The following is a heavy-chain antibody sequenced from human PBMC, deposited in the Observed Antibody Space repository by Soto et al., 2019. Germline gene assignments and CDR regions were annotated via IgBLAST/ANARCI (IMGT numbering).Heavy chain of an antibody. V-gene: IGHV2-5*02. CDR3: AYHCRGVDGPPPGNNWFDP. D-gene: IGHD2-21*02. CDR1: GWSLTATGVG. Sequence: GPTLANPTPALTVTCSFSGWSLTATGVGVGWIRMPPGKALGWLALLYWDDDKRYTPSMRNSLTFAEVTTKNLVVPIMTNVDPADTGTYSCAYHCRGVDGPPPGNNWFDPWGQGTLVTVSS. CDR2: LYWDDDK. J-gene: IGHJ5*02.